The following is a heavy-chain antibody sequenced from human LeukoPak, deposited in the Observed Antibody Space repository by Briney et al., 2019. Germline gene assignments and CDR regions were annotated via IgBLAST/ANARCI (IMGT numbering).Heavy chain of an antibody. Sequence: SETLSLTCIISNGSISDDYWSWIRQPPGKGLEWIGYIYYSGSTNYNPSLKSRVTISVDTSKNQFSLKLSSVTAADTAVYYCARDLIIWGQGTLVTVSS. CDR2: IYYSGST. CDR3: ARDLII. V-gene: IGHV4-59*01. D-gene: IGHD3-16*01. CDR1: NGSISDDY. J-gene: IGHJ4*02.